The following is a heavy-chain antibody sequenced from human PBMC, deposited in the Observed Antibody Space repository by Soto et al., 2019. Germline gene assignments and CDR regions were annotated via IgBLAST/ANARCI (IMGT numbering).Heavy chain of an antibody. D-gene: IGHD2-2*01. CDR1: GFTFSSYA. CDR3: AARYCGRNSCFHFDY. V-gene: IGHV3-64*01. J-gene: IGHJ4*02. Sequence: EVQLVESGGGLVQPGGSLRLSCAASGFTFSSYAMHWVRQAPGKGLEYVSAISSDGGSTYYANSVKGRFTISRDNSKNTLYLQMGSLRAEDMAVYYCAARYCGRNSCFHFDYWGQGALVTVSS. CDR2: ISSDGGST.